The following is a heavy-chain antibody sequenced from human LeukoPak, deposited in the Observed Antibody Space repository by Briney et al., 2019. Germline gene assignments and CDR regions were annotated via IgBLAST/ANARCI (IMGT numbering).Heavy chain of an antibody. V-gene: IGHV3-23*01. CDR3: AKRGHYDYVWGSARHYYFDY. Sequence: GGSLRLSCAASGFTFSSYAMSWVRQAPGKGLEWVSGISAGGIGTYYADSVKGRFTISRDNSKNTLYLQMNSLRAEDTAVYYYAKRGHYDYVWGSARHYYFDYWGQGTLVTVSS. CDR2: ISAGGIGT. CDR1: GFTFSSYA. J-gene: IGHJ4*02. D-gene: IGHD3-16*01.